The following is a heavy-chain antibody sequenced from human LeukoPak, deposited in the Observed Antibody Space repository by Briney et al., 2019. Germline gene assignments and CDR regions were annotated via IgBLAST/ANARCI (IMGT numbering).Heavy chain of an antibody. D-gene: IGHD3-9*01. Sequence: GGSLRLSCTASGFTFGDYAMSWVRQAPGKGLEWVGFIRSKAYGGTTEYAASVKGRFTISRDDSKSIAYPQMNSLKTEDTAVYYCTRESGGYDILTGYYKPYFDYWGQGTLVTVSS. V-gene: IGHV3-49*04. J-gene: IGHJ4*02. CDR1: GFTFGDYA. CDR2: IRSKAYGGTT. CDR3: TRESGGYDILTGYYKPYFDY.